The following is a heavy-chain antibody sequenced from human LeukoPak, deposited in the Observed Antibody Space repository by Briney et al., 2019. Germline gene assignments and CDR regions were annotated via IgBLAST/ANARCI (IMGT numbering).Heavy chain of an antibody. CDR2: IRYDGSNK. CDR1: GFTFSSYG. D-gene: IGHD3-22*01. Sequence: GGSLRLSCAASGFTFSSYGMHWVRQAPGKGLEWVAFIRYDGSNKYYADSVKGRFTISRDNSKNTLYLQMNSLRAEDTAVYYCASASSGYLYYFDYWGQGTLVTVSS. CDR3: ASASSGYLYYFDY. J-gene: IGHJ4*02. V-gene: IGHV3-30*02.